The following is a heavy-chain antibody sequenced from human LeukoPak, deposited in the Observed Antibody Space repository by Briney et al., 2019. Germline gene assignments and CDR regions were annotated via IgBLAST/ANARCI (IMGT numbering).Heavy chain of an antibody. V-gene: IGHV4-34*01. D-gene: IGHD3-10*01. CDR3: ARGRGITMVRGARYGMDV. Sequence: PSETLSLTSAVYGGSFSGYYWSWIRQPPGKGLEWIGEINHSGSTNYNPSLTSRVTISVDTSKNKFSLKLSSVTAADTAVYYCARGRGITMVRGARYGMDVWGKGTTVTVSS. CDR2: INHSGST. J-gene: IGHJ6*04. CDR1: GGSFSGYY.